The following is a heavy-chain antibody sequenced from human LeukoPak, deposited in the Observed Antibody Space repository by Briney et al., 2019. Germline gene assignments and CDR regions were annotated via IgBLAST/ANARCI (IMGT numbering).Heavy chain of an antibody. CDR2: INHSGST. CDR1: GGSFSGYY. CDR3: ARAGGTYDYDSSGYYRLRFDY. V-gene: IGHV4-34*01. D-gene: IGHD3-22*01. Sequence: SETLSLTCAVYGGSFSGYYWSWIRQPPGKGLEWIGEINHSGSTNYNPSLKSRVTISVDTSKNQFSLKLSSVTAADTAVYYCARAGGTYDYDSSGYYRLRFDYWGQGTLVTVSS. J-gene: IGHJ4*02.